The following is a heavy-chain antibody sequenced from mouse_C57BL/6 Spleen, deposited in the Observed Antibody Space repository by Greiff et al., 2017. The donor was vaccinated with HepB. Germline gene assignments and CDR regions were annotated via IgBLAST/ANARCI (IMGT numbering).Heavy chain of an antibody. CDR3: ARLEGRWLPFDY. V-gene: IGHV1-54*01. CDR2: INPGSGGT. J-gene: IGHJ2*01. CDR1: GYAFTNYL. Sequence: QVHVKQSGAELVRPGTSVKVSCKASGYAFTNYLIEWVKQRPGQGLEWIGVINPGSGGTNYNEKFKGKATLTADKSSSTAYMQLSSLTSEDSAVYCCARLEGRWLPFDYWGQGTTLTVSS. D-gene: IGHD2-3*01.